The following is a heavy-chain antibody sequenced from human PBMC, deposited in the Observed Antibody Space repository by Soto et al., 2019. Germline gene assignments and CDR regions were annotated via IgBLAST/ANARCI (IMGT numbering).Heavy chain of an antibody. V-gene: IGHV3-30*18. J-gene: IGHJ4*02. Sequence: QVQLVESGGGVVQPGRSLRLSCVASGFTFSSCAMHWVRQVPGKGLEWLAVVTHGGSLYPYADSVKGRFSISRDNSRKTLYLQMNSLRPEDTAVYYCVKDRSDTWSFDYWGQGTLVTVSS. CDR3: VKDRSDTWSFDY. CDR1: GFTFSSCA. D-gene: IGHD2-8*02. CDR2: VTHGGSLY.